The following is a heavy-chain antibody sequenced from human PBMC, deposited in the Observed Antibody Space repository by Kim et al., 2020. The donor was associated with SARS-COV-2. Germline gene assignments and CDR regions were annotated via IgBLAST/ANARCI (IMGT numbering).Heavy chain of an antibody. J-gene: IGHJ5*02. CDR1: GFTFSSYW. CDR3: ARAAEVTYFDWLGGNWFDP. D-gene: IGHD3-9*01. Sequence: GGSLRLSCAASGFTFSSYWMSWVRQAPGKGLEWVANIKQDGSEKYYVDSVKGRFTISIDNAKNSLYLQMNSLRAEDTAVYYCARAAEVTYFDWLGGNWFDPWGQGTLVTVSS. V-gene: IGHV3-7*01. CDR2: IKQDGSEK.